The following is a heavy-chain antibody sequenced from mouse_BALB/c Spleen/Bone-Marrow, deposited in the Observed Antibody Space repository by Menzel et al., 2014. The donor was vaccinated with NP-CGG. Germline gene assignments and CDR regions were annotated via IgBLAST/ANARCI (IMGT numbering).Heavy chain of an antibody. J-gene: IGHJ4*01. CDR3: TRDGKGNYDYAMDY. D-gene: IGHD2-1*01. CDR2: ISSGGSYT. V-gene: IGHV5-6-4*01. CDR1: GFTFSSYT. Sequence: EVKVVESGGGLVKPGGSLKLFCAASGFTFSSYTMSWVRQTPEKRLEWVATISSGGSYTYYPDSVKGRFTISRDNAKNTLYLQMSSLKSEDTAMYYCTRDGKGNYDYAMDYWGQGTSVTVSS.